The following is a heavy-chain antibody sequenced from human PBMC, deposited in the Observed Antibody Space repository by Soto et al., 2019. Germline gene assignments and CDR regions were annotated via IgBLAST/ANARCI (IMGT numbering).Heavy chain of an antibody. CDR2: IYPGDSDT. D-gene: IGHD3-22*01. CDR1: GYSFTSYW. CDR3: ALLSMADSSGYERAGRGPPNDY. V-gene: IGHV5-51*01. J-gene: IGHJ4*02. Sequence: PGESLKISCKGSGYSFTSYWIGWVRQMPGKGLEWMGIIYPGDSDTRYSPSLQGQVTISADKSISTAYLQWSSLKASDTAMYYCALLSMADSSGYERAGRGPPNDYWGQGTLVTVSS.